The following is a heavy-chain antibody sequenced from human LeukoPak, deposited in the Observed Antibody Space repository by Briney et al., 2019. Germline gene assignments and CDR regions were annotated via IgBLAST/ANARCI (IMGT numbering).Heavy chain of an antibody. CDR1: GFTFSSYW. V-gene: IGHV3-7*01. Sequence: GGSLRLSCAASGFTFSSYWMSWVRQAPGKGLEWVANIKQDGSEKYYVDSVMGRFTISRDNAKNSLYLQMNSLRAEDTAVYYCARAPREWLLGYYFDYWGQGTLVTVSS. CDR2: IKQDGSEK. D-gene: IGHD3-3*01. J-gene: IGHJ4*02. CDR3: ARAPREWLLGYYFDY.